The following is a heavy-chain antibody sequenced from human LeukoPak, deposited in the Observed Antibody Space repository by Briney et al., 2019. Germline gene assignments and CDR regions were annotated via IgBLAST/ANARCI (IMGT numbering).Heavy chain of an antibody. CDR1: GFTLSSYD. D-gene: IGHD3-10*02. Sequence: GGSLRLSCAASGFTLSSYDMHWVRQAPGKGLEWVAVTWYDGTNKYYADSVKGRFTISRDNSKNTLYLQMNSLRAEDTALYYCAKDLHYYVAMDVWGQGTAVTVSS. J-gene: IGHJ6*02. V-gene: IGHV3-33*06. CDR2: TWYDGTNK. CDR3: AKDLHYYVAMDV.